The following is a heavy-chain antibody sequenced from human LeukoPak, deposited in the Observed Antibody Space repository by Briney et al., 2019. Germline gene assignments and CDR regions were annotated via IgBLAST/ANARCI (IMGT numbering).Heavy chain of an antibody. D-gene: IGHD6-13*01. CDR2: MSYDGRTE. Sequence: GGSLRLSCATSGFSFNKYAIHWVRQAPGKGLEWVALMSYDGRTEYYIDSVKGRFTISRDNSKSTVFLQMNSLRDEDTAVYFCARDVAEDGIFYYLGYWGQGTLVTVSS. V-gene: IGHV3-30-3*01. J-gene: IGHJ4*02. CDR3: ARDVAEDGIFYYLGY. CDR1: GFSFNKYA.